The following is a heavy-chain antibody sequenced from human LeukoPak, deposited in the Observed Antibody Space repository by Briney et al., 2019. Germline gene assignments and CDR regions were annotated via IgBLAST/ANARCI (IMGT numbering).Heavy chain of an antibody. J-gene: IGHJ4*02. CDR1: GFTVSSNY. Sequence: GGSLRLSCAASGFTVSSNYVSWVRQAPGQGLEWVSGIHGGGSTHYADSVKGRFTLSRDISMNTLYLQMTSLRADDTAVYYCARGGQLTRVEYYFDYWGQGTLVTVSS. D-gene: IGHD4-11*01. V-gene: IGHV3-53*01. CDR2: IHGGGST. CDR3: ARGGQLTRVEYYFDY.